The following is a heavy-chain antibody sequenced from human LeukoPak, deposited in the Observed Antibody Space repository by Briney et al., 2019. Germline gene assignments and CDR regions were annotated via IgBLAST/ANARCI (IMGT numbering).Heavy chain of an antibody. CDR3: ARAKQQLVLSGCDY. D-gene: IGHD6-13*01. J-gene: IGHJ4*02. Sequence: ASVKVSCKASGGTFSSYAISWVRQAPGQGLEWMGGIIPIFGTANYAQKFQGRVTITADESTSTAYMELSSLRSEDTAVYHCARAKQQLVLSGCDYWGQGTLVTVSS. CDR2: IIPIFGTA. V-gene: IGHV1-69*13. CDR1: GGTFSSYA.